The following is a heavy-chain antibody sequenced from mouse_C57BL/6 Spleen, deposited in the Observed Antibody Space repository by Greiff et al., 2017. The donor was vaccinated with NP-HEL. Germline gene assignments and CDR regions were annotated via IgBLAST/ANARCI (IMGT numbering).Heavy chain of an antibody. CDR1: GYTFTSYW. V-gene: IGHV1-50*01. CDR3: ARLLRVSYAMDY. D-gene: IGHD1-1*01. J-gene: IGHJ4*01. CDR2: IDPSDSYT. Sequence: VKLQQPGAELVKPGASVKLSCKASGYTFTSYWMQWVKQRPGQGLEWIGEIDPSDSYTNYNQKFKGKATLTVDTSSSTAYMQLSSLTSEDSAVYYCARLLRVSYAMDYWGQGTSVTVSS.